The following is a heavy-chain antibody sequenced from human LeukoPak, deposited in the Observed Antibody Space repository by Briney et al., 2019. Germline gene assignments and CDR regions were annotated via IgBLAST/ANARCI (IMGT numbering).Heavy chain of an antibody. CDR3: ARVVRLYSYGPIDY. V-gene: IGHV4-39*07. CDR2: IYYSGST. J-gene: IGHJ4*02. Sequence: SETLSLTCTVSGGSISSSSYYWGWIRQPPGKGLEWIGSIYYSGSTYYNPSLKSRVTISVDTSKNQSSLKLSSVTAADTAVYYCARVVRLYSYGPIDYWGQGTLVTVSS. CDR1: GGSISSSSYY. D-gene: IGHD5-18*01.